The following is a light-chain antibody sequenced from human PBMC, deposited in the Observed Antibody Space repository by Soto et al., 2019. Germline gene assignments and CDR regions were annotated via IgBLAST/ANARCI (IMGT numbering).Light chain of an antibody. CDR2: AAS. CDR3: QQYGSSTET. V-gene: IGKV3-20*01. CDR1: QSVGSTH. Sequence: IVLTQSPGTLSLSPGERATLSCRASQSVGSTHLAWYQQKSGQAPRLLIYAASSRATGIPDRFSGSGTGSDFTLTISRLEPEDFAVYYCQQYGSSTETFGQGTKVDI. J-gene: IGKJ1*01.